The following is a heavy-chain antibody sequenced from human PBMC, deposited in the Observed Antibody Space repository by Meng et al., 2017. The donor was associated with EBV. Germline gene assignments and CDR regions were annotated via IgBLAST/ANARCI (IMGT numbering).Heavy chain of an antibody. Sequence: VPLLESGGALVQPGGSLRLSCPVSGFSFNTYGVAWVRQAPGRGPEWVAGFGGSGGIINYADSVKGRFTISTDKSKNTLFLQMNSLRVEDTAIYYCAKSRGWDLLAWLDSWGHGTLVTVSS. CDR3: AKSRGWDLLAWLDS. V-gene: IGHV3-23*01. D-gene: IGHD2-15*01. CDR1: GFSFNTYG. CDR2: FGGSGGII. J-gene: IGHJ5*01.